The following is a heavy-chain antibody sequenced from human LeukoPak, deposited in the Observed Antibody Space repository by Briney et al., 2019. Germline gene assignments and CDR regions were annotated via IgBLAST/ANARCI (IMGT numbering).Heavy chain of an antibody. CDR1: GGTFSSYA. V-gene: IGHV1-69*04. CDR3: ARSGATGFDY. D-gene: IGHD1-26*01. Sequence: SVKVSCKASGGTFSSYAICWVRQAPGQGLEWMGRIIPILGIANYAQKFQGRVTITADKSTSTAYMELSSLRSEDTAVYYCARSGATGFDYWGQGTLVTVSS. J-gene: IGHJ4*02. CDR2: IIPILGIA.